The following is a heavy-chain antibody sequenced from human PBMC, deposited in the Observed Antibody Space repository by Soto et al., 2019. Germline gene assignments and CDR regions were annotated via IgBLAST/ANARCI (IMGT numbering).Heavy chain of an antibody. CDR2: IYSGGST. V-gene: IGHV3-53*02. Sequence: EVHLVETGGGLIQPGGSLRLSCAASGLSVSSSDMSWVRQASGKGLEWVSVIYSGGSTHDADSVKDRFTISRDNSKNTVHIQMNIPRVDDTAVYFSSPSSRNDYHSALDAWGQGTMVTVSS. CDR1: GLSVSSSD. J-gene: IGHJ6*02. CDR3: SPSSRNDYHSALDA. D-gene: IGHD5-12*01.